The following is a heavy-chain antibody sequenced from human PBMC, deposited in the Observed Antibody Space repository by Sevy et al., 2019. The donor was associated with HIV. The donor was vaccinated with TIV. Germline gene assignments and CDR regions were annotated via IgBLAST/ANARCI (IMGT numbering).Heavy chain of an antibody. CDR2: IKQAGSEK. Sequence: GGSLRLSCAASGFTFNNYWMSWVRQAPGKGLEWVANIKQAGSEKYYVDSVKGRFTISRDNSKNSLYLQMNSLRAEDTAVYYCANAEGGRGLDIYWGQGALVTVSS. V-gene: IGHV3-7*01. CDR1: GFTFNNYW. CDR3: ANAEGGRGLDIY. J-gene: IGHJ4*02. D-gene: IGHD3-9*01.